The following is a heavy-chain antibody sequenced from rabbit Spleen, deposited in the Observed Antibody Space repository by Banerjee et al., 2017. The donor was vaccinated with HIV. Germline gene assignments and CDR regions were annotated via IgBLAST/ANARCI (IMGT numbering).Heavy chain of an antibody. V-gene: IGHV1S45*01. D-gene: IGHD7-1*01. CDR1: GFSFSNKAV. Sequence: QEQLVESGGGLVQPGGSLKLSCTASGFSFSNKAVMCWVRQAPGKGLEWIACISDRSGRTDYASWAKGRFTISKTSSTTVTLQMTSLTAADTAIYFCAREGPRSTFAFDLWGPGTLVTVS. CDR2: ISDRSGRT. J-gene: IGHJ6*01. CDR3: AREGPRSTFAFDL.